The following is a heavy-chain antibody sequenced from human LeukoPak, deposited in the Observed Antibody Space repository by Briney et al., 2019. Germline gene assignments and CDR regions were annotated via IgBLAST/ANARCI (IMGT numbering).Heavy chain of an antibody. CDR1: GGTFSSYA. Sequence: ASVKVSCKASGGTFSSYAISWVRQAPGQGLEWMGGIIPIFGTANYAQKFQGRVTITADESTSTAYMELSSLRSEDTAVYYCARDAPYYYDSSGYYLFDYWGQGTLVTVSS. CDR3: ARDAPYYYDSSGYYLFDY. CDR2: IIPIFGTA. J-gene: IGHJ4*02. V-gene: IGHV1-69*13. D-gene: IGHD3-22*01.